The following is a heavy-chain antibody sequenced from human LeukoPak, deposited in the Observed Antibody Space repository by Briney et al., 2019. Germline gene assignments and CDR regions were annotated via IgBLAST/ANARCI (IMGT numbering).Heavy chain of an antibody. CDR3: ALSQFIVVVPAAVLFDP. D-gene: IGHD2-2*01. V-gene: IGHV1-69*02. CDR2: IIPILGIA. J-gene: IGHJ5*02. CDR1: GGTFSSYT. Sequence: SVKVSCKASGGTFSSYTISWVRQAPGQGLEWMGRIIPILGIANYAQKFQGRVTITADKSTSTAYMELSSLRSEDTAVYHCALSQFIVVVPAAVLFDPWGQGTLVTVSS.